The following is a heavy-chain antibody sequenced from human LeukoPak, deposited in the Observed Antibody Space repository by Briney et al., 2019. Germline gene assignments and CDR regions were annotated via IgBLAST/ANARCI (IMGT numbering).Heavy chain of an antibody. D-gene: IGHD6-19*01. CDR1: GGSISSYY. J-gene: IGHJ5*02. Sequence: SETLSLTCTVSGGSISSYYWSWIRQPPGKGLEWIGYIYYSGSTDYNPSLKSRVTISVDTSKNQFSLKLSSVTAADTAVYYCARGYSSGWTNWFDPWGQGTLVTVSS. CDR3: ARGYSSGWTNWFDP. V-gene: IGHV4-59*01. CDR2: IYYSGST.